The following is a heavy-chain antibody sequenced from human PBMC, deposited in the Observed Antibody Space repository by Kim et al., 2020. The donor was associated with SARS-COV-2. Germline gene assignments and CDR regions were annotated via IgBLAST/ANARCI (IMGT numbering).Heavy chain of an antibody. D-gene: IGHD3-22*01. V-gene: IGHV1-18*01. J-gene: IGHJ4*02. Sequence: ASVKVSCKASGYTFTSYGISWVRQAPGQGLEWMGWISAYNGNTNYAQKLQGRVTMTTDTSTSTAYMELRSLRSDDTAVYYCARASITMIVVVIPKYFDYWGQGTLVTVSS. CDR2: ISAYNGNT. CDR3: ARASITMIVVVIPKYFDY. CDR1: GYTFTSYG.